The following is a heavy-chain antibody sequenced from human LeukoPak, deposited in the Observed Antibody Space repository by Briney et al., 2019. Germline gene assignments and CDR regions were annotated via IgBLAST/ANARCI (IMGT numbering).Heavy chain of an antibody. Sequence: GGSLTLSCAASVFTFDDYAMHWVRHAPGKGLEWVSLISGDGGSTNYADSVKGRFTISRDNSKNSLYLQMNSLRTEDTALYYCAKACSSSWYAFGDWGQGTLVTVSS. CDR3: AKACSSSWYAFGD. D-gene: IGHD6-13*01. CDR2: ISGDGGST. V-gene: IGHV3-43*02. J-gene: IGHJ4*02. CDR1: VFTFDDYA.